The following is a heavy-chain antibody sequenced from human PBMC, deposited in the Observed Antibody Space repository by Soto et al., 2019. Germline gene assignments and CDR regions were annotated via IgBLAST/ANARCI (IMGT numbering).Heavy chain of an antibody. CDR3: ARDTDVEMVYAIDGNWYDP. CDR2: ISAFNGNT. CDR1: GYTFTNFG. Sequence: ASVKVSCKASGYTFTNFGISWVRQAPGQGLEWMGWISAFNGNTNYAQKLQGRVTMTTDTSTSTAYMELRSLRSDDTAVYYCARDTDVEMVYAIDGNWYDPWGQGTLVTVSS. V-gene: IGHV1-18*01. D-gene: IGHD2-8*01. J-gene: IGHJ5*02.